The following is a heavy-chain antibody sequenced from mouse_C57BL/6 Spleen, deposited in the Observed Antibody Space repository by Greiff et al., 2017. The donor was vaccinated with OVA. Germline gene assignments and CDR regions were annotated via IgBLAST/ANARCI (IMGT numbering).Heavy chain of an antibody. CDR3: ARSDYPAWFAY. Sequence: QVQLLQPGAELVKPGASVKLSCKASGYTFTSYWMHWVKQSPGRGLEWIGRIVPNSGVTKYNEKFKSMATLTVDKPSSTAYMQLSRLTSEDSAVYYCARSDYPAWFAYWGQGTLVTVSA. V-gene: IGHV1-72*01. CDR1: GYTFTSYW. CDR2: IVPNSGVT. D-gene: IGHD2-4*01. J-gene: IGHJ3*01.